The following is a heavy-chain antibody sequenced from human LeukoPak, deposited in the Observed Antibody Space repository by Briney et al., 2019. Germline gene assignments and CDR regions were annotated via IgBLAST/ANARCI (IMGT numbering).Heavy chain of an antibody. J-gene: IGHJ6*03. V-gene: IGHV3-23*01. CDR2: ISGRGGIT. D-gene: IGHD6-6*01. Sequence: PGGSLRLSCAASEFTFNNYAVSWVRQAPGQGLEWVSTISGRGGITYYADFVKGRFTISRDNSKNTVFLQMNSLRVDDTAVYYCAKALRETHRPVHSYYYMDVWGKGTTVTVSS. CDR3: AKALRETHRPVHSYYYMDV. CDR1: EFTFNNYA.